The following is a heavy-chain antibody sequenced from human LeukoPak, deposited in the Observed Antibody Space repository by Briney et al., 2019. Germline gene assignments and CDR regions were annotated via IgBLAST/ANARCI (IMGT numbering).Heavy chain of an antibody. J-gene: IGHJ3*02. CDR1: GCTFSSYA. Sequence: SVKLSCKASGCTFSSYAISWVRQAPGQGLEWMGGIISIFGTANYAQKFQGRVTITADESTSTAYMQLSSLRSEDTVVYYGARLRLSYYYDSSGYYLFDIWGQGTMVTVSS. D-gene: IGHD3-22*01. CDR3: ARLRLSYYYDSSGYYLFDI. CDR2: IISIFGTA. V-gene: IGHV1-69*13.